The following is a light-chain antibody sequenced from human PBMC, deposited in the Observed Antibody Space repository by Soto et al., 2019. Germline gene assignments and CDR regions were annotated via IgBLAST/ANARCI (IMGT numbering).Light chain of an antibody. CDR3: SSYAGSYVYV. Sequence: QSVLTQPASVSGSPGQSITISCTGTSSDVGGYNYVSWYQQVPGKAPELIISEITNRPSGVSSRFSGSKSGNTASLTISGLRAEDEADYYCSSYAGSYVYVFGTGTKVTVL. CDR1: SSDVGGYNY. CDR2: EIT. V-gene: IGLV2-14*01. J-gene: IGLJ1*01.